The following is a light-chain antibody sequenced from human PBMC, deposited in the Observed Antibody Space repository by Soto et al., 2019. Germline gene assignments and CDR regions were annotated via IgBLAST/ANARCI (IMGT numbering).Light chain of an antibody. Sequence: QLVLTQPPSVSGAPGQRVTISCTGSSSNIGAGYDVHWYQQLPGTAPKLLIYGNSNRPSGVPDRFSGSKSGTSASLAITGLQAEDEADYYSQSYDSSLSGVVFGGGTKLTVL. CDR3: QSYDSSLSGVV. J-gene: IGLJ2*01. CDR1: SSNIGAGYD. CDR2: GNS. V-gene: IGLV1-40*01.